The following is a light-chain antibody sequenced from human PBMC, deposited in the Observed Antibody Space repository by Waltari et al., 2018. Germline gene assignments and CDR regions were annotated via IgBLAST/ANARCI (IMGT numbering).Light chain of an antibody. CDR3: QQYYSTPQT. CDR1: QSVLYSSNNKNH. V-gene: IGKV4-1*01. CDR2: WAS. Sequence: DIVMTQSPDSLAVSLGERATINCKSSQSVLYSSNNKNHLAWYQQKPGQPPKLLIYWASTRESVVPDRFSGSGSGTDFTLTISSLQAEDVAVYYCQQYYSTPQTFGQGTKLEIK. J-gene: IGKJ2*01.